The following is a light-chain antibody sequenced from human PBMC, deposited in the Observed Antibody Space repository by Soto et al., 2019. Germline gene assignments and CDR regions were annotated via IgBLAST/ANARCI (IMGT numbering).Light chain of an antibody. CDR3: QQANSFPYT. CDR2: AAS. V-gene: IGKV1-12*01. Sequence: DIQMTQSPSSVSASVGDRVTITCRASQGISSWLDWYQQKPGKAPKLLIYAASSLHSGVPSRFSGSGSGTDFTLTISSLQPEDFATYYCQQANSFPYTFGQGTKLEIK. CDR1: QGISSW. J-gene: IGKJ2*01.